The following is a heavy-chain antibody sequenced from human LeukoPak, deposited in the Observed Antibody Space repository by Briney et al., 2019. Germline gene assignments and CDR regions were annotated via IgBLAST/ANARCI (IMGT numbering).Heavy chain of an antibody. CDR2: ISWDAGST. J-gene: IGHJ4*02. V-gene: IGHV3-43*01. CDR3: AKHREVATIRGYYFDY. Sequence: GGSLRLSCAASGFTFDDYTMHWVRQAPGKGLERVSLISWDAGSTFYADSVKSRFTISRDNSKNSLYLQMNSLRTEDTALYYCAKHREVATIRGYYFDYWGQGTLVTVSS. D-gene: IGHD5-24*01. CDR1: GFTFDDYT.